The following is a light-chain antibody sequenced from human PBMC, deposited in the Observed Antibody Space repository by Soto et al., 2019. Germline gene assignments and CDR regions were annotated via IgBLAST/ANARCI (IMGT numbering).Light chain of an antibody. J-gene: IGLJ3*02. CDR1: SSNIGSNT. Sequence: QSVLTQAPSASGTPGQRVTISCSGSSSNIGSNTVSWYQQVPGTAPKLLIYNNDQRPSGVPDRFSGSKSGTSASLAIGGLQSEDEADYYCTAWDDSLNGWVFGGGTKRTVL. CDR2: NND. V-gene: IGLV1-44*01. CDR3: TAWDDSLNGWV.